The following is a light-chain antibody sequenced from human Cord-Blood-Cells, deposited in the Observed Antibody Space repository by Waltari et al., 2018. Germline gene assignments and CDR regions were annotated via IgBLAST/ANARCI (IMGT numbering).Light chain of an antibody. Sequence: DIQMTQSPSTLSASVGDRVTITCRASQSISSWLAWYQQKPGKAPKLPIYDAPSLESGVPSRFSGSGSGTEFTLTISSLQPDDCATYYCQQYNSYSYTFGQGTKLEIK. V-gene: IGKV1-5*01. CDR1: QSISSW. J-gene: IGKJ2*01. CDR2: DAP. CDR3: QQYNSYSYT.